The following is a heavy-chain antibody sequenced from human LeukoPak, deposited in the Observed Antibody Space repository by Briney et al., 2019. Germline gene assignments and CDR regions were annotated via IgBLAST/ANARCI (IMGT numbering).Heavy chain of an antibody. V-gene: IGHV1-18*01. CDR2: ISAYNGNT. Sequence: ASVKVSCKASGYTFISYGISWVRQAPGQRLESMGWISAYNGNTNYAQKLQGRVTMTTDTSTSTAYMELRSLRSDDTAVYYCARDRTMIGAYWGQGTLVTVSS. CDR3: ARDRTMIGAY. J-gene: IGHJ4*02. D-gene: IGHD3-22*01. CDR1: GYTFISYG.